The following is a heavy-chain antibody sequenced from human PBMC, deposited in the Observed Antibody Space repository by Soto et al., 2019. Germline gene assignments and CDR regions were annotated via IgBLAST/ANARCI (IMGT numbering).Heavy chain of an antibody. J-gene: IGHJ5*02. D-gene: IGHD6-13*01. CDR2: INPNSGIT. Sequence: ASVKVSCKASGYRFTSYYMHWVRQAPGQGLEWMGIINPNSGITNYAQNFQGRVTMTRDTSTSTVYMELSSLKSEDTAVYYCARSRGEAAGINWFDPWGQGTLVTVS. CDR3: ARSRGEAAGINWFDP. V-gene: IGHV1-46*03. CDR1: GYRFTSYY.